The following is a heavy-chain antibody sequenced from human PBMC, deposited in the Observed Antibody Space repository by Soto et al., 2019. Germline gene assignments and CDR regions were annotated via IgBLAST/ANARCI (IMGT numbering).Heavy chain of an antibody. V-gene: IGHV1-18*01. CDR2: ISAYNGNT. CDR3: ARDLKVLVGATTVFGY. J-gene: IGHJ4*02. CDR1: GYTFTSYG. D-gene: IGHD1-26*01. Sequence: ASVKVSCKASGYTFTSYGISWVRQAPGQGLEWMGWISAYNGNTSYAQKLQGRVTMTTDTSTSTAYMELRSLRSDDTAVYYCARDLKVLVGATTVFGYWGQGTLVTVSS.